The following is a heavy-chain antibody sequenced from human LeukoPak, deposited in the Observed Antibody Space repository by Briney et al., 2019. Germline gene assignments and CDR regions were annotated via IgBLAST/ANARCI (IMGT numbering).Heavy chain of an antibody. CDR1: GYTFTSYG. CDR2: ISAYNGNT. Sequence: ASVKVSCKASGYTFTSYGISWVRQAPGQGLEWMGWISAYNGNTNYAQKLQGRGTMTTDTSTSTAYMELRSLRSDDTAVYYCARGAPDSSGWYLSLYYYYYYMDVWGKGTTVTVSS. V-gene: IGHV1-18*01. CDR3: ARGAPDSSGWYLSLYYYYYYMDV. D-gene: IGHD6-19*01. J-gene: IGHJ6*03.